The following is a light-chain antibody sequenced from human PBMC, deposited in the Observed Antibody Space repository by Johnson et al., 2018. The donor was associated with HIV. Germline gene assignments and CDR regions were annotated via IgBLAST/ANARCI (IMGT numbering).Light chain of an antibody. J-gene: IGLJ1*01. CDR1: SFNIGNNY. Sequence: QSVLTQPPSVYAAPGQKVTISCSGSSFNIGNNYVSWYQQLPGTAPKLLIYDNNKRPSGIPDRFSGSKSGTSATLGITGLQTGDEADYYCGTWDSSLSAYVFGTGTKVTVL. V-gene: IGLV1-51*01. CDR3: GTWDSSLSAYV. CDR2: DNN.